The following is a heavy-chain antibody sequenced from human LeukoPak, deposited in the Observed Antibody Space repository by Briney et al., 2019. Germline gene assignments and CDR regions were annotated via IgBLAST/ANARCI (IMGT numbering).Heavy chain of an antibody. J-gene: IGHJ6*03. CDR2: ISTYNGNT. D-gene: IGHD2-2*02. V-gene: IGHV1-18*01. CDR1: GYTFTSYG. CDR3: ASGWAGYCSSINCYTSSHYYYYMDV. Sequence: GASVKVSCKASGYTFTSYGISWVRQAPGQGLEWMGWISTYNGNTNYAQKLQGRVTMTTDTSTSTAYMELRSLRSDDTAVYYCASGWAGYCSSINCYTSSHYYYYMDVWCKGTTVTVSS.